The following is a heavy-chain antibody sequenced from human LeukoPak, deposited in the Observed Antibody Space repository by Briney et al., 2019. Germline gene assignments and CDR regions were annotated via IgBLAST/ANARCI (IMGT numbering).Heavy chain of an antibody. J-gene: IGHJ4*02. Sequence: GRSLRLSCAASGFTFSSYAMHWVRQAPGKGLEWVAVISYDGSNKYYADSVKGRFTISRDNSKNTLYLQMNSLRAEDTAVYYCARARGYSYGPYFDYWGQGTLVTVSS. CDR3: ARARGYSYGPYFDY. V-gene: IGHV3-30-3*01. CDR1: GFTFSSYA. D-gene: IGHD5-18*01. CDR2: ISYDGSNK.